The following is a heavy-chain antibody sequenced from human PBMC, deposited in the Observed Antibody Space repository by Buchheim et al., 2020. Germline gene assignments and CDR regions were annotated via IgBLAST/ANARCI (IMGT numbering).Heavy chain of an antibody. Sequence: QVQLVQSGAEVKKPGASVKVSCKASGYTFTSYYMYWVRQAPGQGLEWMGIINPSGGSTSYAQKLQGRVTMTRDTSTSTVYMELSSLRSENTAVYYCARVAYIGIGMNWFDPWGQGTL. CDR1: GYTFTSYY. D-gene: IGHD5-12*01. J-gene: IGHJ5*02. CDR2: INPSGGST. V-gene: IGHV1-46*01. CDR3: ARVAYIGIGMNWFDP.